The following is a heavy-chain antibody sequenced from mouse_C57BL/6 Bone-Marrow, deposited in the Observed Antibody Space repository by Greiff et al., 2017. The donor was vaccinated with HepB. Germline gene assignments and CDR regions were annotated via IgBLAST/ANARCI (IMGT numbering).Heavy chain of an antibody. CDR3: TRLITTVDRPYWYFDV. J-gene: IGHJ1*03. Sequence: EVKVEESGGGLVQPGGSMKLSCAASGFTFSDAWMDWVRQSPEKGLEWVAEIRNKANNHATYYAESVKGRFTISRDDSKSSVYLQMNSLRAEDTGIYYCTRLITTVDRPYWYFDVWGTGTTVTVSS. D-gene: IGHD1-1*01. CDR1: GFTFSDAW. V-gene: IGHV6-6*01. CDR2: IRNKANNHAT.